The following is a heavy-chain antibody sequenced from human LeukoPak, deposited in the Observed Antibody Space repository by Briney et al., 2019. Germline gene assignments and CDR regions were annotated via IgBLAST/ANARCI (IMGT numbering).Heavy chain of an antibody. CDR2: IIHSGST. CDR3: ARRSWGCTNGVCYPTNYYYYYMDV. V-gene: IGHV4-34*12. CDR1: GGSFSGYY. J-gene: IGHJ6*03. D-gene: IGHD2-8*01. Sequence: SETLSLTCAVYGGSFSGYYWSWIRQPPGKGLEWIGEIIHSGSTNYNPSLKSRVTISVDTSKNQFSLKLSSVTAADTAVYYCARRSWGCTNGVCYPTNYYYYYMDVWGKGTTVTVSS.